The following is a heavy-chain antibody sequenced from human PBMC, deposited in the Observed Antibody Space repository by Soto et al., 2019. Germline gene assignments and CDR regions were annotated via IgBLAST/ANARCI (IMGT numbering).Heavy chain of an antibody. J-gene: IGHJ4*02. CDR1: GYTFTHFY. V-gene: IGHV1-18*01. D-gene: IGHD3-9*01. CDR2: ISPHNFNT. Sequence: QVPLEQSGAEVKKPGDSVKVSCKTSGYTFTHFYITWVRQAPGQGLEWMGAISPHNFNTNFAQKFQGRVTLTTDTSTNTAYMELRSLRSDDTAVYYCARDEGGYDILTGYYKAHHFDYWGQGVLVSVSS. CDR3: ARDEGGYDILTGYYKAHHFDY.